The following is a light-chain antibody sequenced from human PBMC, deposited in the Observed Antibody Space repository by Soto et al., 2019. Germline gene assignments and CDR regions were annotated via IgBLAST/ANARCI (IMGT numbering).Light chain of an antibody. CDR1: NIGGKS. Sequence: LTQPPSVSVAPGQTASITCGGNNIGGKSVHWYQQKPGQAPVLVVCDDFDRPSGIPERFSGSNSGNTATLTINRVEAGDEADYYCQVWDSNSGVFGTGTKVTVL. CDR2: DDF. CDR3: QVWDSNSGV. V-gene: IGLV3-21*02. J-gene: IGLJ1*01.